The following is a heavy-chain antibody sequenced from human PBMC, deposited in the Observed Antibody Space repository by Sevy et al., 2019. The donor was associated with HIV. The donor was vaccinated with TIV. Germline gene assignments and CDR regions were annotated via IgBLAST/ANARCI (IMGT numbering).Heavy chain of an antibody. J-gene: IGHJ6*03. CDR3: ARHVVDILTGYRYYYYMDV. CDR2: IYYSGNT. CDR1: GGSISSSSYY. V-gene: IGHV4-39*01. Sequence: SETLSLTCTVSGGSISSSSYYWGWIRQPPGKGLEWIGSIYYSGNTYYNPSLKSRVTISADTSKNQFSLKLSPVTAADTAVYYCARHVVDILTGYRYYYYMDVWGKGTTVTVSS. D-gene: IGHD3-9*01.